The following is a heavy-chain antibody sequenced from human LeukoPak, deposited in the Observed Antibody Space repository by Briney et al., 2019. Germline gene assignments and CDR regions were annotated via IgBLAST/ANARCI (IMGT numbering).Heavy chain of an antibody. V-gene: IGHV3-53*01. Sequence: GGSLRLSCAAPGFTVSSNYMSWVRQAPGKGLERVSVIYSGGSTYYADSVKGRFTISRDNSKNTLYLQMNSLRAEDTAVYYCARGVNYGDEDWFDPWGQGTLVTVSS. D-gene: IGHD4-17*01. CDR2: IYSGGST. J-gene: IGHJ5*02. CDR1: GFTVSSNY. CDR3: ARGVNYGDEDWFDP.